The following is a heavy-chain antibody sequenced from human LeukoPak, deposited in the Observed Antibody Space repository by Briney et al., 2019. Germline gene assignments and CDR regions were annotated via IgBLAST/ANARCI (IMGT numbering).Heavy chain of an antibody. CDR1: GYTFTSYG. CDR2: ISAYNANT. V-gene: IGHV1-18*01. CDR3: ARDSYSIVDTAMKYFDY. J-gene: IGHJ4*02. D-gene: IGHD5-18*01. Sequence: APVKVSCKASGYTFTSYGISWVRQAPGQGLEWMGWISAYNANTKYAQKLQGRVTMTTDTSTSTAYMELRSLRSDDTAVYYCARDSYSIVDTAMKYFDYWGQGTLVTVSS.